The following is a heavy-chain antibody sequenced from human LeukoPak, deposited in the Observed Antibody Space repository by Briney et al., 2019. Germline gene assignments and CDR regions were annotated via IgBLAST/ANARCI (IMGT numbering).Heavy chain of an antibody. D-gene: IGHD6-6*01. V-gene: IGHV3-23*01. Sequence: PGGSLSLSCAASGFTFNNYAMSWVRQAPGKGLEWVSIISIGGLATYYADSVKGRFTISRDDSERTLYLQMNSLRVGDTAFYYCVKGEQIAGKWYSDYWGQGTLVTVSS. CDR2: ISIGGLAT. J-gene: IGHJ4*02. CDR3: VKGEQIAGKWYSDY. CDR1: GFTFNNYA.